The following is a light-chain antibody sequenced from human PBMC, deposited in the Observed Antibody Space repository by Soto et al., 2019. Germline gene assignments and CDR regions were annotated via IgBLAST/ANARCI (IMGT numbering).Light chain of an antibody. CDR3: HQYGSSPCT. Sequence: EIVLTQSPGTLSLSPGERATLSCRASQIVSSSYLAWYQQKPGQAPRLLIYGASSRATGIPDRFSGSGSGTDFTLTISRLEPEDFAVYYCHQYGSSPCTFGQGTKLEIK. CDR1: QIVSSSY. V-gene: IGKV3-20*01. J-gene: IGKJ2*02. CDR2: GAS.